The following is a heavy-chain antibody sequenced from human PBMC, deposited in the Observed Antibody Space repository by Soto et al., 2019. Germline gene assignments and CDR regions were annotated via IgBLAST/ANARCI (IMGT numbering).Heavy chain of an antibody. CDR3: ARDINDFWSGYLY. Sequence: QVQLVESGGGVVQPGTSLRLSCAASGFSFSSYAMHWVRQAPGKGLEWVAALWYDASNQNYAESVKGRFTISRDNSKSTVYLQMNSLKAEDTAVYYCARDINDFWSGYLYWGQGTLVTVSS. CDR1: GFSFSSYA. J-gene: IGHJ4*02. D-gene: IGHD3-3*01. CDR2: LWYDASNQ. V-gene: IGHV3-33*01.